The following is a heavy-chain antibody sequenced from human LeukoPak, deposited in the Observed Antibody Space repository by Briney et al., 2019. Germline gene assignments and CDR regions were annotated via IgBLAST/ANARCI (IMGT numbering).Heavy chain of an antibody. CDR3: VNGGSYLTR. CDR2: IYFTGTT. CDR1: GGSISSY. J-gene: IGHJ4*02. D-gene: IGHD3-10*01. Sequence: PSETLSLTCTVSGGSISSYWSWIRQSPGKGLEWIGYIYFTGTTNYNPSLKSRLTISIDTSRNQFSLKLSSATAADTAIYYCVNGGSYLTRWGQGTLVTVSS. V-gene: IGHV4-59*01.